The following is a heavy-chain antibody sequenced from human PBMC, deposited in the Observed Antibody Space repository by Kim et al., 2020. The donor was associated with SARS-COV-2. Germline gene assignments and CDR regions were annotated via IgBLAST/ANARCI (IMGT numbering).Heavy chain of an antibody. V-gene: IGHV4-34*01. J-gene: IGHJ6*03. D-gene: IGHD5-12*01. CDR3: ARGRRGYDLYYYYYYMDV. Sequence: SETLSLTCAVYGGSFSGYYWSWIRQPPGKGLEWIGEINHSGSTNYNPSLKSRVTISVDTSKNQFSLKLSSVTAADTAVYYCARGRRGYDLYYYYYYMDVWGKGTTVTVSS. CDR2: INHSGST. CDR1: GGSFSGYY.